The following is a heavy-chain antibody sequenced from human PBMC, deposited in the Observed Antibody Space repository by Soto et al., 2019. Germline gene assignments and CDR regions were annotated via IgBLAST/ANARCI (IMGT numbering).Heavy chain of an antibody. CDR3: ATPYCIDGSSCGFDY. J-gene: IGHJ4*02. D-gene: IGHD2-15*01. V-gene: IGHV3-53*01. Sequence: GGSLRLSCAASGFTVSNNYMSWVRQAPGKGLESVSVLYTDGSTYYADSVKGRFTISRDNPKNTLYLQMNSLRVEDTALYYCATPYCIDGSSCGFDYWGQGTLVTVSS. CDR2: LYTDGST. CDR1: GFTVSNNY.